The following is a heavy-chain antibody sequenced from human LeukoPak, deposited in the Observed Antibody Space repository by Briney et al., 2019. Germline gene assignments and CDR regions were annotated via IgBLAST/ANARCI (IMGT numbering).Heavy chain of an antibody. D-gene: IGHD4-17*01. CDR3: ARGPDYGVDNWFDP. V-gene: IGHV1-2*04. CDR2: INPNSGGT. Sequence: ASVKVSCKASGYTFTDYYIHWVRQAPGQGPEWMGWINPNSGGTNYAQRFQGWVTMTRDTSISTAYMELSRLRSDDTAVYYCARGPDYGVDNWFDPWGQGTLVTVSS. CDR1: GYTFTDYY. J-gene: IGHJ5*02.